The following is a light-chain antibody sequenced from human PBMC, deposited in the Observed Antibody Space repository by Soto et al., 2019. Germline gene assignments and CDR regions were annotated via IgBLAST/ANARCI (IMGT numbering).Light chain of an antibody. J-gene: IGKJ5*01. V-gene: IGKV3-11*01. CDR1: QSVSSY. CDR3: QQRSNGPT. Sequence: EIVLTQSPATLSLSPGERATLSCRASQSVSSYLAWYQQKPGQAPRLLIYDASNRATGIPARFSGSGSGTDFTLTFSSLEPEDFAVYYCQQRSNGPTFGQGTRREIK. CDR2: DAS.